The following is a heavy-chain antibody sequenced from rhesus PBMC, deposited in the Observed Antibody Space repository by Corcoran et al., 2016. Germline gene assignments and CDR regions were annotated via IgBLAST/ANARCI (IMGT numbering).Heavy chain of an antibody. CDR1: VFTFSSYW. V-gene: IGHV3-14*01. J-gene: IGHJ3*01. CDR3: ARDVPPDSSGSHL. CDR2: INSDGSST. D-gene: IGHD6-31*01. Sequence: AQVVESGGGLAKPGGSLRLSCAASVFTFSSYWIHWVRKAPGKGLEWISAINSDGSSTYYAESVKGRITISRENAKNKLYLQMGGRRAEDTAGYYCARDVPPDSSGSHLWGQGLRVTVST.